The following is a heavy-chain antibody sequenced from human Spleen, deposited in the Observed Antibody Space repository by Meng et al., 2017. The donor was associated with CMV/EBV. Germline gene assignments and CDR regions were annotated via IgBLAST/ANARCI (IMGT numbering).Heavy chain of an antibody. CDR2: ISSSGGTI. V-gene: IGHV3-48*03. CDR1: GFTLSNFE. J-gene: IGHJ6*02. CDR3: ATSRGLYYSGIDV. D-gene: IGHD3/OR15-3a*01. Sequence: LKISCAASGFTLSNFEMNWVRQAPGKGLEWVSYISSSGGTIYYVDSVKGRFTISRDKAKNSLYLQMTSMRAEDTAVYDCATSRGLYYSGIDVWGQGTTVTVSS.